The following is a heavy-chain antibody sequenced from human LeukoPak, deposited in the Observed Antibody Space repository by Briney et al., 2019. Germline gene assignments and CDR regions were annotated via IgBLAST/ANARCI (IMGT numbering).Heavy chain of an antibody. CDR1: GYTFTSYY. CDR3: ARTVGLERPREHYYYYYGMDV. D-gene: IGHD1-1*01. CDR2: INPSSGST. J-gene: IGHJ6*02. V-gene: IGHV1-46*01. Sequence: ASVKVSCKASGYTFTSYYMHWVRQAPGQGLEWMGIINPSSGSTSYAQKFQGRVTMTRDTSTSTAYMELSSLRSEDTAVYYCARTVGLERPREHYYYYYGMDVWGQGTTVTVSS.